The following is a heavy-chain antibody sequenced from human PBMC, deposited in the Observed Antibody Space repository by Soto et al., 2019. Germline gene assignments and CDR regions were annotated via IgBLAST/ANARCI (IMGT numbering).Heavy chain of an antibody. Sequence: EVQLVESGGGLVQPGGSLRLSCAASGFTFSSYWMSWVRQAPGKGLEWVANIKQDGSEKYYVDSVKGRFTISRDNAKNSLYLQMNSLRAEDTAVYYCARDYYVSSGYYYDYYYWGQGTLVTVSS. CDR2: IKQDGSEK. CDR3: ARDYYVSSGYYYDYYY. V-gene: IGHV3-7*03. D-gene: IGHD3-22*01. J-gene: IGHJ4*02. CDR1: GFTFSSYW.